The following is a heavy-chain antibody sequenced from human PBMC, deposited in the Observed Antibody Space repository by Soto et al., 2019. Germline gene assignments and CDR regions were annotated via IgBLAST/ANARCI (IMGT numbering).Heavy chain of an antibody. V-gene: IGHV4-34*01. Sequence: SETLSLTCAVYDGSFTGFHWTWIRRPPGKGLEWIGEIKHSGSTNYNPSLTRRVTISVDTCKNQFSLKLNSVTAADTAVYYCARGVPFGHYSMDVWGQGTTVTVSS. J-gene: IGHJ6*02. CDR1: DGSFTGFH. CDR2: IKHSGST. CDR3: ARGVPFGHYSMDV. D-gene: IGHD3-3*01.